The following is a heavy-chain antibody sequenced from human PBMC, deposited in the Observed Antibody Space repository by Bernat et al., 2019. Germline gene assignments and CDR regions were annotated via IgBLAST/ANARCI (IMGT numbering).Heavy chain of an antibody. D-gene: IGHD5-18*01. CDR2: ISYDGSNK. J-gene: IGHJ5*02. V-gene: IGHV3-30*18. CDR3: AKDGGYSYGYFGL. Sequence: VQLVESGGGLVKPGGSLRLSCAASGFTFSSYGMHWVRQAPGKGLEWVAVISYDGSNKYYADSVKGRFTISRDNSKNTLYLQMNSLRAEDTAVYYCAKDGGYSYGYFGLWGQGTLVTVSS. CDR1: GFTFSSYG.